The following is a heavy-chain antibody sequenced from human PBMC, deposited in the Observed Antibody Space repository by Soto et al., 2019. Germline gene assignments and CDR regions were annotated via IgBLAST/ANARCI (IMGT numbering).Heavy chain of an antibody. Sequence: SETLSLACTVSGGSISSGGYYWSWIRQHPGKGLEWIGYIYYSGSTYYNPSLKSRVTISVDTSKNQFSLKLSSVTAADTAVYYRARGPSSGWGYYFDYWGQGTLVTVSS. CDR1: GGSISSGGYY. CDR3: ARGPSSGWGYYFDY. J-gene: IGHJ4*02. D-gene: IGHD6-19*01. CDR2: IYYSGST. V-gene: IGHV4-31*03.